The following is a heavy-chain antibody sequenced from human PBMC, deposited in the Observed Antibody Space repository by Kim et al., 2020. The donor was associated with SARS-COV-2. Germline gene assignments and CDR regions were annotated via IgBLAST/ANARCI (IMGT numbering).Heavy chain of an antibody. V-gene: IGHV3-30*18. Sequence: GGSLRLSCAASGFTFSSYGMHWVRQAPGKGLEWVAVISYDGSNKYYADSVKGRFTISRDNSKNTLYLQMNSLRAEDTAVYYCAKDIAYYDSSGYLPYSYYYGMDVWGQGTTVTVSS. D-gene: IGHD3-22*01. CDR2: ISYDGSNK. CDR1: GFTFSSYG. CDR3: AKDIAYYDSSGYLPYSYYYGMDV. J-gene: IGHJ6*02.